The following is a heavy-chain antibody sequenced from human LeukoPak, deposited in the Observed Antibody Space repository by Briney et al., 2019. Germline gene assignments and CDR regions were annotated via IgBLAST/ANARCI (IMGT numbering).Heavy chain of an antibody. D-gene: IGHD4-17*01. V-gene: IGHV1-8*03. Sequence: GASVKVSCKASGYTFTSYDINWVRQAPGQGLEWMGWMNPNSGNTGYAQKFQGRVTITRNTSISTAYMELSSLRSEDTAVYYCAKGGATVTTEYWGQGTLVTVSS. J-gene: IGHJ4*02. CDR2: MNPNSGNT. CDR3: AKGGATVTTEY. CDR1: GYTFTSYD.